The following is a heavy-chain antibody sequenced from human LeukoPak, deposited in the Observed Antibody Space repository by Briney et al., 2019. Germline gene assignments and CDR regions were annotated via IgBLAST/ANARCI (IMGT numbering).Heavy chain of an antibody. D-gene: IGHD3-10*01. CDR3: ANLWFGEFGLDY. CDR2: ISYDGSNK. Sequence: PGGSLRLSCAASGFTFSSYGMHWVRQAPGKGLEWVAVISYDGSNKYYADSVKGRFTISRDNSKNTLYLQMNSLRAEDTAVYYCANLWFGEFGLDYWGQGTLVTVSS. J-gene: IGHJ4*02. CDR1: GFTFSSYG. V-gene: IGHV3-30*18.